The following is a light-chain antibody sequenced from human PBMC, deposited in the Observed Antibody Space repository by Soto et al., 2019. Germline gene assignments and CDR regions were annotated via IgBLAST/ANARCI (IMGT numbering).Light chain of an antibody. V-gene: IGLV2-14*01. J-gene: IGLJ3*02. Sequence: QSALTQPASVSGSPGQSITISCTGTNSDVGGYNYVSWYQQRPGKAPKLIISEVSARPSGVSNRFAGSKSGNTASLTISGLQAEDAADYFCSSNTSRSTLVFGVGTKVTVL. CDR2: EVS. CDR1: NSDVGGYNY. CDR3: SSNTSRSTLV.